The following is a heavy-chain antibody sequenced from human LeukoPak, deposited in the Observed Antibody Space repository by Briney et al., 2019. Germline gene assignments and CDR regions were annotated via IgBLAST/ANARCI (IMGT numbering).Heavy chain of an antibody. CDR3: ARAGVRYFDVDY. V-gene: IGHV4-34*01. Sequence: SETLSLTCAVYGGSFSGYYWSWIRQPPGKGLEWTGEINHSGSTNYNPSLKSRVTISVDTSKNQFSLKLSSVTAADTAVYYCARAGVRYFDVDYWGQGTLVTVSS. CDR1: GGSFSGYY. J-gene: IGHJ4*02. D-gene: IGHD3-9*01. CDR2: INHSGST.